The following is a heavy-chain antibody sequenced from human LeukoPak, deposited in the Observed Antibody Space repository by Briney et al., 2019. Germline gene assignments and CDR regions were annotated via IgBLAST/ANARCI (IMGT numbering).Heavy chain of an antibody. J-gene: IGHJ6*02. D-gene: IGHD2-15*01. CDR2: INPGNGDT. CDR3: ARERWHCRVNCYSVYYYALDV. CDR1: GYTFTHYA. Sequence: ASVKVSCKASGYTFTHYAVHWVRQAPGQRLEWLGWINPGNGDTKYSQNFQGRVTVTSDTSAATAYVELNSLTSEDTAVYYCARERWHCRVNCYSVYYYALDVWGQGTTVTVPS. V-gene: IGHV1-3*01.